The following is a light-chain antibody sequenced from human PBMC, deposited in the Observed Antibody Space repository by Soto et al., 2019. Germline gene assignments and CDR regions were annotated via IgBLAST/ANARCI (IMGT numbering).Light chain of an antibody. V-gene: IGLV1-51*02. CDR3: GTWDTSLTGAV. CDR2: ENN. Sequence: QSVLTQPPSVSAAPGQKVAISCSGASSNIGNNYVSWYQQFPGTAPKLLIYENNKRSSGIPDRFSASKSGTSATLAVTGLLAGDEAIYYCGTWDTSLTGAVFGGGTQLTVL. CDR1: SSNIGNNY. J-gene: IGLJ7*01.